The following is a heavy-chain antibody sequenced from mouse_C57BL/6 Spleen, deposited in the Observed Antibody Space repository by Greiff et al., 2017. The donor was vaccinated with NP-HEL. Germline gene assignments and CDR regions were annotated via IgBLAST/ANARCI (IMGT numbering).Heavy chain of an antibody. CDR1: GFSFNTYA. V-gene: IGHV10-1*01. CDR2: IRSKSNNYAT. J-gene: IGHJ4*01. Sequence: EVKLVESGGGLVQPKGSLKLSCAASGFSFNTYAMNWVRQAPGKGLEWVARIRSKSNNYATYYDDSVKDRFTISRDDSESMLYLQMNNLKTEDTAMYYCVRQTVWGYYYAMDYWGQGTSVTVSS. D-gene: IGHD1-1*01. CDR3: VRQTVWGYYYAMDY.